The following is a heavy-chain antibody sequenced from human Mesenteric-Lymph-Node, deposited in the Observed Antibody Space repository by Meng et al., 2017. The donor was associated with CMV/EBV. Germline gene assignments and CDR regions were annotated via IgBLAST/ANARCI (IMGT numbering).Heavy chain of an antibody. CDR3: ASAAARPYLDY. Sequence: SQTLSLTCAVYGGSFSGYYWSWIRQPPGKGLEWIGEIYHSGSTNYNPSLKSRVTISVDKSKNQFSLKLSSVTAADTAVYYCASAAARPYLDYWGQGTLVTVSS. CDR2: IYHSGST. D-gene: IGHD6-6*01. V-gene: IGHV4-34*01. J-gene: IGHJ4*02. CDR1: GGSFSGYY.